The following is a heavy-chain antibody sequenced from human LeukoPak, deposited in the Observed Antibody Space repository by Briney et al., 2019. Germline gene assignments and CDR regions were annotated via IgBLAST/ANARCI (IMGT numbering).Heavy chain of an antibody. V-gene: IGHV4-61*01. J-gene: IGHJ6*02. D-gene: IGHD5-24*01. CDR2: IYYSGSI. Sequence: SETLSLTCTVSGGSVSSGSYYWSWIRQPPGKGLEWIGYIYYSGSINYNPSLKSRVTISVDTSKNQFSLKLSSVTAADTAVYYCARVGDGYNRPHYYYGMDVWGQGTTVTVSS. CDR3: ARVGDGYNRPHYYYGMDV. CDR1: GGSVSSGSYY.